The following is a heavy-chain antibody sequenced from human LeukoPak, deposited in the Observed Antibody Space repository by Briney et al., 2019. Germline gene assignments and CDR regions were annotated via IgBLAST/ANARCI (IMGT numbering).Heavy chain of an antibody. CDR2: IRYDETNE. Sequence: GGSLRLSCAASGFNFNTYGMYWVRQAPGKGLEWVAFIRYDETNEYYADSVKGRFTISRDNSKNTLYLQMNSLRAEDTAVYYCASRLYCTNGVCYHSDYWGQGTLVTVSS. CDR3: ASRLYCTNGVCYHSDY. D-gene: IGHD2-8*01. J-gene: IGHJ4*02. CDR1: GFNFNTYG. V-gene: IGHV3-30*02.